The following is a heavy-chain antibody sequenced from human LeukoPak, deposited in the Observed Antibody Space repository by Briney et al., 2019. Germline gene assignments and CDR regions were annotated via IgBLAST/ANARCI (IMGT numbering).Heavy chain of an antibody. CDR2: MNPNSGNT. J-gene: IGHJ5*02. CDR3: ARGGGDYRTNWFDH. Sequence: ASVKVSCKASGYTFTSYDINWVRQATGQRLEWRGWMNPNSGNTGYAQKFQCRVTMTRNTSISTAYMELSSLRSEDTAVYYCARGGGDYRTNWFDHWGQGTLVTVSS. D-gene: IGHD4-17*01. V-gene: IGHV1-8*01. CDR1: GYTFTSYD.